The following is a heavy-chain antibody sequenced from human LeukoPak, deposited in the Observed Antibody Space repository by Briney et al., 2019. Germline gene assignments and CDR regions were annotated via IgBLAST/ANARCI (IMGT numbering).Heavy chain of an antibody. CDR2: ISAYNGNT. V-gene: IGHV1-18*01. CDR3: ARDPSLRNWNRFDY. D-gene: IGHD1-1*01. Sequence: ASVKVSCKASGYTFTSYGISWVRQAPGQGLEWMGWISAYNGNTNYAQKLQGRVTMTTDTSTSTAYMELRSLRSDDTAVYYCARDPSLRNWNRFDYWGQGTLVTVSS. CDR1: GYTFTSYG. J-gene: IGHJ4*02.